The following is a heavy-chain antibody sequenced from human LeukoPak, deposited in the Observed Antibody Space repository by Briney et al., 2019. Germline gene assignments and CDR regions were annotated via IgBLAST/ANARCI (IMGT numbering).Heavy chain of an antibody. CDR1: GGFISSYY. D-gene: IGHD3-10*02. CDR3: ARGTYFYVY. J-gene: IGHJ4*02. Sequence: PSETLSLTCTVSGGFISSYYWSWIRQPPGEGLEWIGYISYSGTTNYNPSLKSRVTISVDTSKNQFSLRLSSVTAADTAVYYCARGTYFYVYWGQGTLVTVPA. V-gene: IGHV4-59*08. CDR2: ISYSGTT.